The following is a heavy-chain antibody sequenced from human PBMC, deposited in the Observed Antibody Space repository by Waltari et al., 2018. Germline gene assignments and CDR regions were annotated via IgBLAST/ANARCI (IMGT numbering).Heavy chain of an antibody. Sequence: QVQLQESGPGLVKPSETLSLTCTVSGGSISSHYWSWIRQPPGKGLEWIGYIYYSGSTNYNPSLKSRVTISVDTSKNQFSLKLSSVTAADTAVYYCASRGVDTAMAIDYWGQGTLVTVSS. CDR2: IYYSGST. CDR3: ASRGVDTAMAIDY. J-gene: IGHJ4*02. CDR1: GGSISSHY. V-gene: IGHV4-59*11. D-gene: IGHD5-18*01.